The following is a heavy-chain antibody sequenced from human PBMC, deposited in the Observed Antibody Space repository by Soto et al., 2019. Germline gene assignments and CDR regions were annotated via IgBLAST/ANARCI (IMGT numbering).Heavy chain of an antibody. CDR2: FYYSQST. CDR1: GGSLTSNSYY. V-gene: IGHV4-39*01. Sequence: SETLSLTCTVCGGSLTSNSYYWGWIRQPPGKGLEWIGSFYYSQSTYFNPSLKSRVTISVETSKNQYSLKLSAVTAADTAVYYCARRSTVPYDYWGQGILVTVSS. J-gene: IGHJ4*02. CDR3: ARRSTVPYDY. D-gene: IGHD4-17*01.